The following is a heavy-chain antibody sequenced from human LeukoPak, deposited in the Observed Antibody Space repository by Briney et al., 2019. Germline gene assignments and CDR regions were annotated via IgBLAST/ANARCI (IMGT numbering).Heavy chain of an antibody. J-gene: IGHJ6*02. CDR2: ISISGSTI. CDR1: GFTFSSYE. V-gene: IGHV3-48*03. CDR3: ARDRAAATVLDV. D-gene: IGHD6-13*01. Sequence: GGSLRLSCAASGFTFSSYEMNWVRQAPGKGLEWVSYISISGSTIYNADSVKGRFTISRDNAKNSLYLQMNSLRAEDTAVYYCARDRAAATVLDVWGQGTTVTVSS.